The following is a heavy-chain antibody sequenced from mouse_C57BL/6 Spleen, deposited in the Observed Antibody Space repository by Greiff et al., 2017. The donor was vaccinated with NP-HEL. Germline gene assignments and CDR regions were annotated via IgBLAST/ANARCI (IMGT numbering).Heavy chain of an antibody. CDR1: GYTFTDYE. J-gene: IGHJ3*01. CDR3: TRGDGNYLWCAY. Sequence: VKLVESGAELVRPGASVTLSCKASGYTFTDYEMHWVKQTPVHGLEWIGAIDPETGGTAYNQKFKGKAILTADKSSSTAYMELRSLTSEDSAVYYCTRGDGNYLWCAYWGQGTLVTVSA. CDR2: IDPETGGT. D-gene: IGHD2-1*01. V-gene: IGHV1-15*01.